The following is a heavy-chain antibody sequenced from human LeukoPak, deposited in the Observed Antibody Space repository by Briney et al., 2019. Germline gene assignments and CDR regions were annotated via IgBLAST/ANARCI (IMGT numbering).Heavy chain of an antibody. CDR3: ARLGGLTYEIIFGAVPHDYGFDI. CDR2: VYYSGTT. D-gene: IGHD3-16*01. CDR1: GGSISNSDYY. J-gene: IGHJ3*02. Sequence: SETLSLTCTVSGGSISNSDYYWDWIRQSPGKGLEWIGSVYYSGTTFYNPSLESRVAISVNTSKNHFSLRLTSVTAADTAVYYCARLGGLTYEIIFGAVPHDYGFDIWGQGTMVTVSS. V-gene: IGHV4-39*02.